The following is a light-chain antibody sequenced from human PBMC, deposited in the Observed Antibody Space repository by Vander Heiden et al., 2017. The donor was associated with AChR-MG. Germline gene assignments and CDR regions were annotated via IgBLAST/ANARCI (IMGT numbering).Light chain of an antibody. CDR3: GTWDSSLSAWV. Sequence: QSVSTPPPSVSAPPGQKVTISCSGSSSNSGNNYVSWYQQLPGTAPKLLIYDNNKRPSGIPDRFSGSKSGTSATLGISGLQTGDEADYYCGTWDSSLSAWVFGGGTKLTVL. V-gene: IGLV1-51*01. J-gene: IGLJ3*02. CDR2: DNN. CDR1: SSNSGNNY.